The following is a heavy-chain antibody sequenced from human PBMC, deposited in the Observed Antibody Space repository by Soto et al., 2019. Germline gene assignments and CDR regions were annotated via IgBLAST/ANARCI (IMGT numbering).Heavy chain of an antibody. D-gene: IGHD3-9*01. Sequence: ETLSLTCTDSGGCMSSSSYYWGWIRQPPGKGLEWIGSIYYSGSTYYNPSLNSRVTISVDTSKNQFSLKLSSVTAADTAVYYCANAGGFDWLLFGWFDPWGQGTLVTVSS. CDR1: GGCMSSSSYY. J-gene: IGHJ5*02. CDR3: ANAGGFDWLLFGWFDP. CDR2: IYYSGST. V-gene: IGHV4-39*01.